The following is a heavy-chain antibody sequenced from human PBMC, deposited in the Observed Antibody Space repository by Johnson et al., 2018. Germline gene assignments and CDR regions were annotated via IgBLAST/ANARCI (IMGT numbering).Heavy chain of an antibody. D-gene: IGHD3-10*01. CDR2: ISITGTTI. V-gene: IGHV3-11*01. CDR3: ARRITMVRGVVYYYYGMDV. CDR1: GFIFSDHY. J-gene: IGHJ6*02. Sequence: QVQLVQSGGGLVQPGGSLRLSCAASGFIFSDHYMDWVRQVPGKGLEWVSYISITGTTIYYADSVKGRFTISRDNATNSLFLQMNSLRDGDTAVYYCARRITMVRGVVYYYYGMDVWGQGTTVTVSS.